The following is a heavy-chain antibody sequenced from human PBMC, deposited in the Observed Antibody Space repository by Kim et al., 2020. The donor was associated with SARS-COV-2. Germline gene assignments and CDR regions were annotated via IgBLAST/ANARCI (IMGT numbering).Heavy chain of an antibody. CDR2: ISSTSRTI. J-gene: IGHJ5*02. Sequence: GGSLRLSCAASGFTFSTYTMNWVRQAPGKGLEWISYISSTSRTIKYADSVKGRFTISRDNAKNSLYLQMNSLRDEDTAVYYCARVRSDPWGQGTLVTVS. D-gene: IGHD3-10*01. CDR1: GFTFSTYT. CDR3: ARVRSDP. V-gene: IGHV3-48*02.